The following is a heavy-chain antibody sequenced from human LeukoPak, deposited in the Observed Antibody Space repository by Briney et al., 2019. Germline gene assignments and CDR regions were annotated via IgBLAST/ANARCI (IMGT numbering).Heavy chain of an antibody. V-gene: IGHV6-1*01. CDR1: GDSVSGKSVA. D-gene: IGHD3-10*01. CDR3: ARGDGPIHGRYYFDY. Sequence: SQTLSLTCAISGDSVSGKSVAWNWIRQSPSRGLKWLGRTFYRSKWSSEYATSMKGRITINPDTSKNQFSLQLISVTPEDTAVYYCARGDGPIHGRYYFDYWGQGTLITVSS. J-gene: IGHJ4*02. CDR2: TFYRSKWSS.